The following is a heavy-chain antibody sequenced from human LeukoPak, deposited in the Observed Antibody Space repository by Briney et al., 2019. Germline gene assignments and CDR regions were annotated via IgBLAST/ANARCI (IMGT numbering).Heavy chain of an antibody. CDR3: ARALYYYDSSGYYYYGMDV. J-gene: IGHJ6*02. CDR1: GGSFSGYY. V-gene: IGHV4-34*01. CDR2: INHSGST. D-gene: IGHD3-22*01. Sequence: SETLSLTCAVSGGSFSGYYWSWIRQPPGKGLEWIGEINHSGSTNYNPSLKSRVTISVDTSKNQFSLKLSSVTAADTAVYYCARALYYYDSSGYYYYGMDVWGQGTTVTVSS.